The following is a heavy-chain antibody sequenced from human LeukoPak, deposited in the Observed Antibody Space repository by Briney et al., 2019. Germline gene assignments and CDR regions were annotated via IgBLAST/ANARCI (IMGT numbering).Heavy chain of an antibody. CDR3: AKDMGSAPAAVWSNRAYYYYMDV. Sequence: GGSLRLSCAGSGFTFDDYAMHWVRQAPGKGLEWVSGISWNSGSIGYADSVKGRFTISRDNAKNSLYLQMNSLRAEDTALYYCAKDMGSAPAAVWSNRAYYYYMDVWGQGTLVTVSS. V-gene: IGHV3-9*01. CDR1: GFTFDDYA. J-gene: IGHJ6*03. D-gene: IGHD6-13*01. CDR2: ISWNSGSI.